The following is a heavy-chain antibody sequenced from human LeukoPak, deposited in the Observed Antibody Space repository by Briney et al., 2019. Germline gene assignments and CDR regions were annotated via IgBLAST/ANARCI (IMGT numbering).Heavy chain of an antibody. CDR3: ARKDTAMVNAFDI. Sequence: GGSLRLSCAASGFTFSSYAMHWVRQAPGKGLEYVSAISSNGGSTYYANSVKGRFTISRDNSKNTLYLQMGSLRAEDMAVYYCARKDTAMVNAFDIWGQGTMVTVSS. V-gene: IGHV3-64*01. J-gene: IGHJ3*02. CDR2: ISSNGGST. D-gene: IGHD5-18*01. CDR1: GFTFSSYA.